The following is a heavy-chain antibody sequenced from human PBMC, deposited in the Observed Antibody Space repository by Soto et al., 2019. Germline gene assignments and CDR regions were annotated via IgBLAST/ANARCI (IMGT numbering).Heavy chain of an antibody. J-gene: IGHJ4*02. CDR3: ARAWGGATLDC. CDR2: IYYSGST. Sequence: QVQLQESGPGLVKPSETLSLTCTVSGGSISSYYWSWIRQPPGKGLEWIGYIYYSGSTNYNPSLKSRVTISVDTSNNQFSLKLSSVTAADTAVYYCARAWGGATLDCWGQGTLVTVSS. V-gene: IGHV4-59*01. CDR1: GGSISSYY. D-gene: IGHD1-26*01.